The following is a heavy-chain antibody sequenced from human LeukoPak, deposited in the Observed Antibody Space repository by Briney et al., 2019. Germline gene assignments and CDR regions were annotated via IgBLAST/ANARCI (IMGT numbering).Heavy chain of an antibody. Sequence: SETLSLTCTVSGGSISNYYWSWIRQTPGKGLEWIGYVYYLGNTDYNPSLLSRVTISVDTSKNQFSLKVTSVTAADTAVYYCARASSGYYWDFDYWGQGALVTVSS. CDR1: GGSISNYY. V-gene: IGHV4-59*04. J-gene: IGHJ4*02. CDR2: VYYLGNT. D-gene: IGHD3-22*01. CDR3: ARASSGYYWDFDY.